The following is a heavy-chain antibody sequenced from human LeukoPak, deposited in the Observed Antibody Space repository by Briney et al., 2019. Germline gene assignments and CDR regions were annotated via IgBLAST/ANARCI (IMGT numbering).Heavy chain of an antibody. CDR1: GFTFSSYS. CDR3: ARAFDY. J-gene: IGHJ4*02. V-gene: IGHV3-21*01. CDR2: ISSSSSYI. Sequence: GGSLRLSCAASGFTFSSYSMNWVRQAPGKGLEWVSSISSSSSYIYYAGSVKGRFTISRGNSKNTLYLRMNSLRAEDTAVYYCARAFDYWGQGTLVTVSS.